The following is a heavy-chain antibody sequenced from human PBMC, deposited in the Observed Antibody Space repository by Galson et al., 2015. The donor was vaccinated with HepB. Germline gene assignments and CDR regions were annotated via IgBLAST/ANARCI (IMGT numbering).Heavy chain of an antibody. J-gene: IGHJ1*01. Sequence: SLRLSCAASGFIFSSYAMGWVRQAPGKGLEWVSSISGSGANTFYADAVKGRFTISRDNSKNTVYLQMDSLRAEATAVYYCGRDRQWLSTQYVQHWGQGTLVTVSS. CDR2: ISGSGANT. CDR1: GFIFSSYA. D-gene: IGHD6-19*01. CDR3: GRDRQWLSTQYVQH. V-gene: IGHV3-23*01.